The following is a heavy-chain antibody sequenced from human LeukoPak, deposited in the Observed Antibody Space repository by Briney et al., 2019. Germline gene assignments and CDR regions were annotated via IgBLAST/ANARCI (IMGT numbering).Heavy chain of an antibody. CDR1: GGAMTKYY. J-gene: IGHJ5*02. D-gene: IGHD6-19*01. V-gene: IGHV4-59*01. CDR3: ARDMYSSGWYGNWFDP. Sequence: SETLSLTCTVSGGAMTKYYWNWFRQPPGKGLEWIGHIYYSGSTNYNPSLKSRVSISVDTSKNQFSLRLTSMTPADTAVYYCARDMYSSGWYGNWFDPWGQGTLVTVSS. CDR2: IYYSGST.